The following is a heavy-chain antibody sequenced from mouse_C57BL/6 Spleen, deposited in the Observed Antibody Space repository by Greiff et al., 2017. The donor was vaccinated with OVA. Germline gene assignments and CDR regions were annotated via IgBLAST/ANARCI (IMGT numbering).Heavy chain of an antibody. J-gene: IGHJ3*01. CDR1: GYSITSGYY. D-gene: IGHD2-3*01. CDR3: ASLYDGFFSD. Sequence: EVQLQQSGPGLVKPSQSLSLTCSVTGYSITSGYYWNWIRQFPGNQLEWMGYISYDGSNNYNPSLKNRISITRDTSKNQFFLKLNSVTTEDTATYYCASLYDGFFSDWGQGTLVTVSA. V-gene: IGHV3-6*01. CDR2: ISYDGSN.